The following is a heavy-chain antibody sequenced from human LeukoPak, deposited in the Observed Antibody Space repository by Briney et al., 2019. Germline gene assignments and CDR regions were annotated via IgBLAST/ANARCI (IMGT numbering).Heavy chain of an antibody. J-gene: IGHJ4*02. CDR1: GFTFSSYG. CDR3: AKRDSSGWHFFDC. D-gene: IGHD6-19*01. CDR2: VSGSGSST. Sequence: GGSLRLSCAASGFTFSSYGMSWVRQAAGKGLEWVSTVSGSGSSTYYADSVKGRFTISRDNSENTLNLQMNSLRAEDTALYYCAKRDSSGWHFFDCWGQGTLVSVSS. V-gene: IGHV3-23*01.